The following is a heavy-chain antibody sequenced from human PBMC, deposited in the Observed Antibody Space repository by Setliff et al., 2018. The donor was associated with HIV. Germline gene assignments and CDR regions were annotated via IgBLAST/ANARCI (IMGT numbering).Heavy chain of an antibody. V-gene: IGHV4-39*07. J-gene: IGHJ4*02. Sequence: SETLSLTCTVSGGSITRSSYYWAWIRQPPGKGLEWIGNFFYSGHTFYNPSLRSRVTISVDTSKNQFSLKLSSVTAADTAVYYCARGVAAAGLWGQGTLVTVSS. CDR1: GGSITRSSYY. CDR3: ARGVAAAGL. D-gene: IGHD6-13*01. CDR2: FFYSGHT.